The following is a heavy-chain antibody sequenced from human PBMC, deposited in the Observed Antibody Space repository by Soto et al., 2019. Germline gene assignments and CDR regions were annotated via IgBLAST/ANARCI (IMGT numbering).Heavy chain of an antibody. Sequence: QLVESGGDLVQPGGSLRLSCATSDFTFRNSWINWVRQAPGKGLEWVANIKPDGGATNYADSVKGRFTISRDNVRNSASLQMNSLRVEDTAVYFCFGGNGGPQWGQGTLVTVSS. CDR2: IKPDGGAT. D-gene: IGHD3-16*01. CDR3: FGGNGGPQ. J-gene: IGHJ4*02. CDR1: DFTFRNSW. V-gene: IGHV3-7*03.